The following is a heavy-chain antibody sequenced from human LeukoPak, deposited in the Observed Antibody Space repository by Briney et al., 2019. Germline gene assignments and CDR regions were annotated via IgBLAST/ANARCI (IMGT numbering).Heavy chain of an antibody. CDR1: GGSSSGYY. J-gene: IGHJ5*02. CDR2: INHSGST. Sequence: PSETLSLTCAVYGGSSSGYYWSWIRQPPGKGLEWIGEINHSGSTNYNPSLKSRVTISVDTSKNQFSLKLSSVTAADTAVYYCARGMKYSSGWLGRGSWFDPWGQGTLVTVSS. V-gene: IGHV4-34*01. CDR3: ARGMKYSSGWLGRGSWFDP. D-gene: IGHD6-19*01.